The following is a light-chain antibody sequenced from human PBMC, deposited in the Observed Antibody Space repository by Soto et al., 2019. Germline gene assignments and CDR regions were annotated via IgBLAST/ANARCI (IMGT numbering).Light chain of an antibody. CDR1: HDIGTF. Sequence: DIPMTQSASSMSASVVYIFTLTFRSIHDIGTFLNWYQQRPGEAPELLIYAASNLKTGVPFRFSCSGSGTEFTLTISSLQPEDFATYYCQKNYSSPSITFCQGTRLGI. CDR3: QKNYSSPSIT. J-gene: IGKJ5*01. V-gene: IGKV1-39*01. CDR2: AAS.